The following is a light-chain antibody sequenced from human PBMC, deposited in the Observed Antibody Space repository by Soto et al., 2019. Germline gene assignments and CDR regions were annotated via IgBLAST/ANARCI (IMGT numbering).Light chain of an antibody. Sequence: LLMTQSPATPSVSPGERATLSCRLSQSVSSDLAWYHQKPGQAPRLLIYSASNRATGIPARLSGSGSGTEFTLTINSLQSEDFAVYYCQQDNNLPRTFGQGTKVDIK. V-gene: IGKV3D-15*01. CDR1: QSVSSD. J-gene: IGKJ1*01. CDR2: SAS. CDR3: QQDNNLPRT.